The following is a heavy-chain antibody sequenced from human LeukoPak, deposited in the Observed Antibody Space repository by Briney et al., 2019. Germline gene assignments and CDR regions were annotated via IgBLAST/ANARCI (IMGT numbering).Heavy chain of an antibody. CDR2: INGGGVNT. J-gene: IGHJ1*01. D-gene: IGHD1-26*01. V-gene: IGHV3-23*01. CDR3: AKKVVVGATSPYSDFQD. Sequence: PGGSLRLSCAASGFTFSSYAMSWVRQAPGKGLEWVSTINGGGVNTHYAGSVKGRFSISRDNSKNTLYLQMNSLRAEDTALYYCAKKVVVGATSPYSDFQDWGQGTLVTVSS. CDR1: GFTFSSYA.